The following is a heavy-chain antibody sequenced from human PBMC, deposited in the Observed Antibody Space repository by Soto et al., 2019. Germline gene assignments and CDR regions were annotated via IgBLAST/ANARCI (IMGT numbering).Heavy chain of an antibody. CDR3: ARDVAPSIVVVAANGMDV. Sequence: GGSLRLSCAASGFTFDDYGMSWVRQAPGKRLEWVSGVNWNGGSTGYADSVKGRFTISRDNAKNSLYLQMNSLRAEDTALYYCARDVAPSIVVVAANGMDVWGQGTTVTVSS. D-gene: IGHD2-15*01. CDR2: VNWNGGST. V-gene: IGHV3-20*04. J-gene: IGHJ6*02. CDR1: GFTFDDYG.